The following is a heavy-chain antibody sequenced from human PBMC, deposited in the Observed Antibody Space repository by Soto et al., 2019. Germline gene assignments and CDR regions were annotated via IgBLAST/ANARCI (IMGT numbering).Heavy chain of an antibody. J-gene: IGHJ6*02. Sequence: QVQLVQSGAEVKKPGSSVTVSCKASGGTFGNSAISWVRQAPGQGLEWMGGIIPIFPTPDYAQKFQGRVTXTXDXXTTTAYMELTSLKSEDTAVYHCARDKARQQLGGTYYYGIDVWGHGTTVTVSS. V-gene: IGHV1-69*05. D-gene: IGHD3-3*02. CDR3: ARDKARQQLGGTYYYGIDV. CDR1: GGTFGNSA. CDR2: IIPIFPTP.